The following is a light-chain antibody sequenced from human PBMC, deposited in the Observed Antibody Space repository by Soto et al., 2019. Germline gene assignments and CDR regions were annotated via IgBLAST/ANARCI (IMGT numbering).Light chain of an antibody. CDR3: AAWDDSLNGPV. CDR1: SSNIGSNI. CDR2: STN. Sequence: QSVLTQPPSASGTPGQGVTISCSGSSSNIGSNIVNWYQQLPGTAPKVLIYSTNQRPSGVPDRFSGSKSGTSASLAIGGLQSEDEADYYCAAWDDSLNGPVFGGGTKLTVL. J-gene: IGLJ3*02. V-gene: IGLV1-44*01.